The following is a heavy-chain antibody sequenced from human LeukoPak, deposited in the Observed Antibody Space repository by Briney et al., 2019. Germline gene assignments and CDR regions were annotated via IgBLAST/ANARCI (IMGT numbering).Heavy chain of an antibody. D-gene: IGHD3-22*01. Sequence: GGSLRLSCAASGFMFSSYGMHWVRQAPGKGLEWVAFIRYDGSNKYYADFVKGRFTISRDNAKNSLYLQMNSLRAEDTAVYYCARGYLYYYDSSGWYAFDIWGQGTMVTVSS. CDR2: IRYDGSNK. CDR1: GFMFSSYG. CDR3: ARGYLYYYDSSGWYAFDI. J-gene: IGHJ3*02. V-gene: IGHV3-30*02.